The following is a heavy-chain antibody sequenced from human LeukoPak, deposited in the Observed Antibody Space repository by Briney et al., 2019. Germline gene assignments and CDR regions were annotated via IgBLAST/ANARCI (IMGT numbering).Heavy chain of an antibody. CDR3: ASTLNYYDSSGAIDY. D-gene: IGHD3-22*01. Sequence: SETLSLTCTVSGYSISSGYYWGWIRQPPGKGLEWIGSIYHSGSTYYNPSLKSRVTISVDTSKNQFSLKLSSVTAADTAVYYCASTLNYYDSSGAIDYWGQGTLVTVSS. CDR1: GYSISSGYY. V-gene: IGHV4-38-2*02. CDR2: IYHSGST. J-gene: IGHJ4*02.